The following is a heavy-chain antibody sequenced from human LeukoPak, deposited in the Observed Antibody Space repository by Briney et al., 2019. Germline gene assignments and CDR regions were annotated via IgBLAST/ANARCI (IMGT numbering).Heavy chain of an antibody. CDR1: GGSISSSSYY. D-gene: IGHD3-3*01. CDR2: IYYSGST. Sequence: SETLSLTCTVSGGSISSSSYYWGWIRQPPGKGLEWIGSIYYSGSTYYNPSLKSRVTISVDTSKNQFSLKLSSVTAADTAVYYCARQNYKWLLYPGAFDIWGQGTMVTVSS. V-gene: IGHV4-39*01. CDR3: ARQNYKWLLYPGAFDI. J-gene: IGHJ3*02.